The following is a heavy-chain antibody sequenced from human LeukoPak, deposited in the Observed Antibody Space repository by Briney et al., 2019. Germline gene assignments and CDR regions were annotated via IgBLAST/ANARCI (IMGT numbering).Heavy chain of an antibody. CDR1: GFTFSIYA. V-gene: IGHV3-23*01. CDR2: VSGSGDST. D-gene: IGHD5-18*01. Sequence: PGGSLRLSCADSGFTFSIYAMSCVRQAPGKGLEWVSAVSGSGDSTYYAESVKGRFTISRDNSKNTLYLQMNSLGAEDTAVYYCATNLGYSYGYWGQGTLVTVSS. J-gene: IGHJ4*02. CDR3: ATNLGYSYGY.